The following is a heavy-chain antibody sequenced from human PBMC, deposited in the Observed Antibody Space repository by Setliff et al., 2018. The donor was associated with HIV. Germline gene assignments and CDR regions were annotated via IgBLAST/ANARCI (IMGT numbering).Heavy chain of an antibody. CDR1: GGSFSGYF. D-gene: IGHD6-19*01. Sequence: PSETLSLTCAVYGGSFSGYFWSWIRQPPGKGLEWIGEINHSGSTNYNPSLKSRVTISVDTSKNQFSLNLISVTAADTAVYYCARPQYISGRKWFQHWGQGTLVTVSS. J-gene: IGHJ1*01. V-gene: IGHV4-34*01. CDR2: INHSGST. CDR3: ARPQYISGRKWFQH.